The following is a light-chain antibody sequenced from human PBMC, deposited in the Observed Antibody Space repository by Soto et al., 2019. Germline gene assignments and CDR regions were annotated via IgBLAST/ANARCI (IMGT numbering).Light chain of an antibody. J-gene: IGKJ4*01. CDR3: QQYNDWPLT. CDR1: QSISSN. Sequence: EIVMTQSLATLSVSPGERATLSCRASQSISSNLAWYQQEPGQAPRLLIYGASTRAAGIPARFSGSGSGTEFTLTISSLQSEDFAVYYCQQYNDWPLTFGGGTKVEIE. CDR2: GAS. V-gene: IGKV3-15*01.